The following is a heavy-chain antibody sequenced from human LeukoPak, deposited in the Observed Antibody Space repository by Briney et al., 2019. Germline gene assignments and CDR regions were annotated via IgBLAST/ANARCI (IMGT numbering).Heavy chain of an antibody. CDR3: AKAYCSSTLCYWSY. J-gene: IGHJ4*02. Sequence: PGGSLRLSCAASRFTFSDYHMSWIPQAPGKGLEGVSYINSSSSYTNYADSVKGRFTIYRDHAKNSLYVQMNSLRAEDTAVYYCAKAYCSSTLCYWSYWGQGTLVSVSS. D-gene: IGHD2-2*01. CDR2: INSSSSYT. V-gene: IGHV3-11*05. CDR1: RFTFSDYH.